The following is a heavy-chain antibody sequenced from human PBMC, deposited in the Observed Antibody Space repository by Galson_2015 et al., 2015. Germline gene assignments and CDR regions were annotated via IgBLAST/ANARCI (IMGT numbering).Heavy chain of an antibody. CDR3: ARDFVVVPAAMAGAFDI. J-gene: IGHJ3*02. CDR1: GYTFTSYY. D-gene: IGHD2-2*01. CDR2: INPSGGST. Sequence: SVKVSCKASGYTFTSYYMHWVRQAPGQGLEWMGIINPSGGSTSYAQKFQGRVTMTRDTSTSTVYMELSSLRSEDTAVYYCARDFVVVPAAMAGAFDIWGQGTMVTVSS. V-gene: IGHV1-46*01.